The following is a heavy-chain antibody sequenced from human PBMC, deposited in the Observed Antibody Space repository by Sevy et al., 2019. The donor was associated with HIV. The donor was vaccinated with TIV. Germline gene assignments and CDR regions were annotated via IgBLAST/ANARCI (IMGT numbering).Heavy chain of an antibody. CDR2: IYTSGNT. CDR1: GGSISSYY. CDR3: ARDLGCSSTSCYGGWFDP. D-gene: IGHD2-2*01. Sequence: SETLSLTCTVSGGSISSYYWSWIRQPAGKGLEWIGRIYTSGNTNYNPSLKSRVTMSVDTSKNQFSLKLSSVTAADTAVYYCARDLGCSSTSCYGGWFDPWGQGTLVTVSS. V-gene: IGHV4-4*07. J-gene: IGHJ5*02.